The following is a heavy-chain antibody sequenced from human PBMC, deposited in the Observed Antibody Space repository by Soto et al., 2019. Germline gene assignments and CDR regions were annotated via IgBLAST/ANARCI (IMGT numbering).Heavy chain of an antibody. CDR1: GFSFSSYA. J-gene: IGHJ6*02. Sequence: GVSLRRSCAACGFSFSSYAIHWGLQAPGKGLEWVSAISGSGGSTYYADSVKGRFTISRDNSKNTLYLQMNSLRAEDTAVYYCATHIRSGSYRYYYGMDVWGQGTTVTVSS. CDR2: ISGSGGST. V-gene: IGHV3-23*01. CDR3: ATHIRSGSYRYYYGMDV. D-gene: IGHD1-26*01.